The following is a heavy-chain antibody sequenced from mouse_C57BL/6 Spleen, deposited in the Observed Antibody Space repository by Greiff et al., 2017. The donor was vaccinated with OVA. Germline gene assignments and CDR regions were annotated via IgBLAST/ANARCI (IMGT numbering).Heavy chain of an antibody. CDR2: INPNNGGT. CDR1: GYTFTDYY. J-gene: IGHJ2*01. D-gene: IGHD2-3*01. CDR3: ARSWGWLLYFDC. V-gene: IGHV1-26*01. Sequence: EVQLQQSGPELVKPGASVKISCKASGYTFTDYYMNWVKQSHGKSLEWIGDINPNNGGTSYNQKFKGKATLTVDKSSSTAYMQLSSLTSEDSAVYYCARSWGWLLYFDCWGQGTTLTVSS.